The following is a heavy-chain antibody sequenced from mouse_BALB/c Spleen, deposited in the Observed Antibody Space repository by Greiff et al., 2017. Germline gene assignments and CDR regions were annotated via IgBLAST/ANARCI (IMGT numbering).Heavy chain of an antibody. D-gene: IGHD2-3*01. CDR1: GFTFSSYA. V-gene: IGHV5-6-5*01. CDR2: ISSGGST. J-gene: IGHJ4*01. CDR3: ARGWLLKDAMDY. Sequence: EVMLVESGGGLVKPGGSLKLSCAASGFTFSSYAMSWVRQTPEKRLEWVASISSGGSTYYPDSVKGRFTISRDNARNILYLQMSSLRSEDTAMYYCARGWLLKDAMDYWGQGTSVTVSS.